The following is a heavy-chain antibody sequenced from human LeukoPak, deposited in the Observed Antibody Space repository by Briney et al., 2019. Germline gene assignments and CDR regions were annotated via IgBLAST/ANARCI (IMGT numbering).Heavy chain of an antibody. D-gene: IGHD3-22*01. Sequence: GGSLRLSCAASGSTFSYYGMHWARQAPGRGLEWVAVISHDGSNKYYADSVKGRSTISRDNSKNTLYLQMNSLRPEDTSVYYCAKPGKRRVVTITDFDYWGQGTLVTVSS. J-gene: IGHJ4*02. CDR2: ISHDGSNK. V-gene: IGHV3-30*18. CDR3: AKPGKRRVVTITDFDY. CDR1: GSTFSYYG.